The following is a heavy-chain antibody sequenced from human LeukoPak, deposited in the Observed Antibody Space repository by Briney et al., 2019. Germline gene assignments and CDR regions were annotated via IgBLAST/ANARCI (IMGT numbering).Heavy chain of an antibody. V-gene: IGHV4-34*01. J-gene: IGHJ5*02. Sequence: PSETLSLTCAVYGGSFSGYYWSWIRQPPGKGLEWIGEINHSGSTNYNPSLKSRVTISVDTSKNQFSLKLSSVTAADTAVYYCAREVVSNYISGWFDPWGQGTLVTVSS. CDR1: GGSFSGYY. CDR2: INHSGST. CDR3: AREVVSNYISGWFDP. D-gene: IGHD4-11*01.